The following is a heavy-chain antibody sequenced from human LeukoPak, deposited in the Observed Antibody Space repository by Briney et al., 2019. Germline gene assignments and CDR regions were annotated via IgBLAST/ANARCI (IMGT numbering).Heavy chain of an antibody. J-gene: IGHJ4*02. Sequence: GESLKISCKGSGYSFTTSWIGWVRQMPGQGLEWMGIIYPGDSDTTYSPSFLGQVTISVDKSISTASLQWSSLKASDTAMYYCAKTYCGSTSCPFDWWGQGTLVTVSS. CDR1: GYSFTTSW. CDR2: IYPGDSDT. V-gene: IGHV5-51*01. CDR3: AKTYCGSTSCPFDW. D-gene: IGHD2-2*01.